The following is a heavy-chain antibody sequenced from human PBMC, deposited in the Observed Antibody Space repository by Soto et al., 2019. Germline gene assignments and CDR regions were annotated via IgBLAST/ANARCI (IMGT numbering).Heavy chain of an antibody. CDR2: IYPRDSDT. D-gene: IGHD6-19*01. V-gene: IGHV5-51*01. J-gene: IGHJ4*02. CDR3: ASQHPLDSFGWYV. Sequence: EVQLVQSGAEVKKPGESLKISFKASGYGFTSFWLAWVRQVPGKGLEWMGSIYPRDSDTRYSPSFQGQVTVSADKSTSSAYLQLTSLKPSDTVIYNCASQHPLDSFGWYVWGQGTLVTVSS. CDR1: GYGFTSFW.